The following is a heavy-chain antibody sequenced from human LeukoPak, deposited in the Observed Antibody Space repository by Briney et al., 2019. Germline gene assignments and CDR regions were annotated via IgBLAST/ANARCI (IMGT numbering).Heavy chain of an antibody. Sequence: ASVKVSCKASGYSFVGYGITWVRQAPGQGLEWMGWFNPENGNTNYAQKVQGRVTMTADTSTSTSHMELRSLRSDDTAVYYCARDVVVPAAISLDAFDIWGQGTMVTVSS. CDR2: FNPENGNT. V-gene: IGHV1-18*01. CDR1: GYSFVGYG. J-gene: IGHJ3*02. CDR3: ARDVVVPAAISLDAFDI. D-gene: IGHD2-2*02.